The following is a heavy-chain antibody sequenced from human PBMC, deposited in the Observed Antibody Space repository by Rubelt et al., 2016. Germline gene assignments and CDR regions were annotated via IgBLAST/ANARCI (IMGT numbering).Heavy chain of an antibody. D-gene: IGHD3-10*01. CDR2: IYYSGKI. CDR1: GGSISSNNYY. J-gene: IGHJ4*02. Sequence: QLQLQESGPGLVKPSETLSLTCTVSGGSISSNNYYWGWIRQPPGKGLEWIGSIYYSGKIYSNPSLKSRVTIFVDTSQNQFSLKLSSVTAADSAVYYCARHEIGDSYGSRTYRGPIDYWGQGTLVTVSS. V-gene: IGHV4-39*01. CDR3: ARHEIGDSYGSRTYRGPIDY.